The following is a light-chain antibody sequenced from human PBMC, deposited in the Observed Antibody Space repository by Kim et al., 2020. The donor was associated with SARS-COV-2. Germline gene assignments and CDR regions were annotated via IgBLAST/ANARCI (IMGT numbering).Light chain of an antibody. V-gene: IGLV1-44*01. Sequence: ELTQPPSASATPGQRVTISCSGSSSNIGSNTVNWYQHLPGTAPKLLVYRDNQRPSGVPDRFSGSKSGTSASLAISGLQSEDEADYYCAVWDDSLHGWVFGGRTQLTVL. CDR1: SSNIGSNT. CDR3: AVWDDSLHGWV. CDR2: RDN. J-gene: IGLJ2*01.